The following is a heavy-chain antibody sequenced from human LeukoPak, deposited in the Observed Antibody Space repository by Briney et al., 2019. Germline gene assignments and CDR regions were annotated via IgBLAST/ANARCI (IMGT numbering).Heavy chain of an antibody. CDR2: TYPGDSDT. J-gene: IGHJ5*02. Sequence: GESLKISCKGSGYSFTSDWIGWVRQMPGKGLEWMGITYPGDSDTRYSPSFHGHVTISADKSINTAYLQWSSLEASDTATYYCARLRGTVVTPGINWFDPWGQGTLVTVSS. CDR1: GYSFTSDW. CDR3: ARLRGTVVTPGINWFDP. D-gene: IGHD4-23*01. V-gene: IGHV5-51*01.